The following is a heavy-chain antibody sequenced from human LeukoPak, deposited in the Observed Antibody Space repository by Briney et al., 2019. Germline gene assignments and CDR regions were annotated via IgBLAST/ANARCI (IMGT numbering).Heavy chain of an antibody. V-gene: IGHV4-4*07. CDR1: GGSISSYY. Sequence: SETLSLTCTVSGGSISSYYWSWIRQPAGKGLEWIGRIYTSGSTNYNPPLKSRVTMSVDTSKNQFSLKLSSVTAADTAVYYCARDVISSGQLLRSAFDIWGQGTMVTVSS. J-gene: IGHJ3*02. CDR3: ARDVISSGQLLRSAFDI. CDR2: IYTSGST. D-gene: IGHD1-26*01.